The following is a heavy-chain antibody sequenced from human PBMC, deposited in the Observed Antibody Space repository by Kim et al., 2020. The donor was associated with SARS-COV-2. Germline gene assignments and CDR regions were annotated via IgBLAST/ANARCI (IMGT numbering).Heavy chain of an antibody. Sequence: SVKVSCKASGGTFSSYAISWVRQAPGQGLEWMGGIIPIFGTANYAQKFQGRVTITADESTSTAYMELSSLRSEDTAVYYCARCPPVGTKIKIFWRAFDIWGQGTLVTVSS. CDR1: GGTFSSYA. CDR2: IIPIFGTA. CDR3: ARCPPVGTKIKIFWRAFDI. D-gene: IGHD1-26*01. J-gene: IGHJ3*02. V-gene: IGHV1-69*13.